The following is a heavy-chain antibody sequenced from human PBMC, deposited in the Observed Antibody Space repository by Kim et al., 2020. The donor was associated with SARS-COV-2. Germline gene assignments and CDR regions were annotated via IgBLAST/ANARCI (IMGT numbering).Heavy chain of an antibody. D-gene: IGHD6-13*01. CDR3: AIQTGSSGWYY. V-gene: IGHV4-39*01. CDR2: ISYSGST. J-gene: IGHJ4*02. CDR1: GVSFSSASYY. Sequence: SETLSLTCTVSGVSFSSASYYRGWIRQPPGKGLEWIASISYSGSTYYNPSLNSRVGISIDTSTNQFSVRLSAVIAADTAVYYCAIQTGSSGWYYWGQGTLVTVSS.